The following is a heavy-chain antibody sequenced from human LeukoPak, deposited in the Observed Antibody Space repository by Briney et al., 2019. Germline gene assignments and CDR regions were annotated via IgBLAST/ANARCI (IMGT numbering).Heavy chain of an antibody. CDR1: GGSISSYY. CDR2: IYYSGST. D-gene: IGHD6-13*01. Sequence: SETLSLTCTASGGSISSYYWSWIRQPPGKGLEWIGYIYYSGSTNYNPSLKSRVTISVDTSKNQFSLKLSSVTAADTAVYYCARVEQQLTFDYWGQGTLVTVSS. V-gene: IGHV4-59*01. CDR3: ARVEQQLTFDY. J-gene: IGHJ4*02.